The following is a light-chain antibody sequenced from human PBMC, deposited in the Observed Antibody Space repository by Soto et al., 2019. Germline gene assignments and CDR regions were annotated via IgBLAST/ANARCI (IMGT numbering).Light chain of an antibody. CDR1: QSVSSN. Sequence: EILMAQSPATLSVSPGEGATLSCRASQSVSSNLAWYQQKPGQAPGLLIYGASTRATGISARFSGSGSGTDFILTISSLKSEDSAVYYCQQYNHWPRMLGQGTKGDIK. V-gene: IGKV3-15*01. CDR2: GAS. J-gene: IGKJ1*01. CDR3: QQYNHWPRM.